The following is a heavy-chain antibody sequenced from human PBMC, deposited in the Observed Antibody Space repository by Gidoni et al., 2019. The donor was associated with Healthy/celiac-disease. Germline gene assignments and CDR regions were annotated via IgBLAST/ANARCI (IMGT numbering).Heavy chain of an antibody. CDR1: GFTFSSYS. CDR2: INSSSNTI. J-gene: IGHJ5*02. CDR3: ARSNITGDFNWFDP. V-gene: IGHV3-48*02. Sequence: EVQLVESGGGLVQPGGSLRLSCAASGFTFSSYSMNWVRQAPGKGLEGVSIINSSSNTIYQADSCKGRFNIPRDNAKNSLFLQMKSPREEDTAGYFWARSNITGDFNWFDPWGQGTLVTVSS. D-gene: IGHD7-27*01.